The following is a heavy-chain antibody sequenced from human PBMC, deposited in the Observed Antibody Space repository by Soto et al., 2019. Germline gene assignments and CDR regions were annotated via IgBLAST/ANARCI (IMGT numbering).Heavy chain of an antibody. J-gene: IGHJ6*02. Sequence: PSETLSLTCIVSGGSITRRSSYWAWIRQPPGKGLEWVGTFYDGNTYHNPSLRSRITIAVDTSKNQFSLKLNSVAAADTAVYYCARVDILTVYGCMDVWGQGTTVTVSS. V-gene: IGHV4-39*01. CDR2: FYDGNT. CDR3: ARVDILTVYGCMDV. CDR1: GGSITRRSSY. D-gene: IGHD3-9*01.